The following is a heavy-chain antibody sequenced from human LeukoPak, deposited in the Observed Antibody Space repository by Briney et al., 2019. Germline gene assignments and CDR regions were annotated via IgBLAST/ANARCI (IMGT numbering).Heavy chain of an antibody. Sequence: GGSLRLSCAASGFTFSSYGMHWVRQAPGKGLEWVSMISFDANNKYYADSVKGRFTISRDNSKNTLYLQMNSLRAEDTAVYYCAKILKAAAVIPTNFDYWGQGTLVTVSS. CDR2: ISFDANNK. CDR3: AKILKAAAVIPTNFDY. D-gene: IGHD6-13*01. V-gene: IGHV3-30*18. J-gene: IGHJ4*02. CDR1: GFTFSSYG.